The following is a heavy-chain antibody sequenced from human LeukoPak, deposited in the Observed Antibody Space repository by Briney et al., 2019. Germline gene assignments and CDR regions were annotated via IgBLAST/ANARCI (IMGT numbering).Heavy chain of an antibody. V-gene: IGHV4-59*01. D-gene: IGHD6-19*01. Sequence: SETLSLTCTVSGGSISSYYWSWIRQPPGKGLEWIAYIYDSESTTYNPSLKSRVTISVDTSKNQFSLNLSSVTAADTAVYYCARGGGGSSGRYGFSYFDYWGQGTLVTVSS. CDR3: ARGGGGSSGRYGFSYFDY. CDR1: GGSISSYY. J-gene: IGHJ4*02. CDR2: IYDSEST.